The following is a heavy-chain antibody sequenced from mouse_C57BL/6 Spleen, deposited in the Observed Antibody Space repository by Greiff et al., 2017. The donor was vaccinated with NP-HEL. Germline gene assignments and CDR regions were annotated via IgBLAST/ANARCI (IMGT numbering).Heavy chain of an antibody. CDR1: GFTFSSYA. D-gene: IGHD1-1*01. CDR2: ISDGGSYT. J-gene: IGHJ1*03. V-gene: IGHV5-4*03. Sequence: EVMLVESGGGLVKPGGSLKLSCAASGFTFSSYAMSWVRQTPEKRLEWVATISDGGSYTYYPDNVKGRFTISRDNAKNNLYLQMSHLKSEDTAMYYCARGGLYYYGSSYWYFDVWGTGTTVTVSS. CDR3: ARGGLYYYGSSYWYFDV.